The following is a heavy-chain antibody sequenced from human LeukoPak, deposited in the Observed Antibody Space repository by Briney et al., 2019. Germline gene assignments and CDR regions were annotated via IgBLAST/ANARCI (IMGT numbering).Heavy chain of an antibody. CDR3: AKDSGSGSYYLSGYYYYGMDV. J-gene: IGHJ6*02. D-gene: IGHD3-10*01. V-gene: IGHV3-53*01. CDR2: IYSGGST. CDR1: GFTVSSNY. Sequence: GGSLRLSCAASGFTVSSNYMSWVRQAPGKGLEWVSVIYSGGSTYYADSVKGRFTISRDNSKNTLYLQMNSLRAEDTAVYYCAKDSGSGSYYLSGYYYYGMDVWGQGTTVTVSS.